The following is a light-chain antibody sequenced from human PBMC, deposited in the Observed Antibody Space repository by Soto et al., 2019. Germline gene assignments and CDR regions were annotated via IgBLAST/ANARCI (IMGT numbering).Light chain of an antibody. CDR3: TSYTSSNTLDV. CDR1: SSDVGYYNH. CDR2: EVT. V-gene: IGLV2-14*01. Sequence: QSALTQPASVSGSPGQSITISCTGTSSDVGYYNHVSWYQQHPGKAPKLMIYEVTKRPSGVSNRFSGSKSGNTASLTISGLQAEDEADYYCTSYTSSNTLDVFGTGTKVTVL. J-gene: IGLJ1*01.